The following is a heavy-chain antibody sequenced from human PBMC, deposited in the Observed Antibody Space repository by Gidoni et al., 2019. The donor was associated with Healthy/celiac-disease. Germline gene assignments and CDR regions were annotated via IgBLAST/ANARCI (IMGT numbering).Heavy chain of an antibody. CDR1: GGSISSRSYY. V-gene: IGHV4-39*01. CDR2: IYYSGST. D-gene: IGHD4-17*01. CDR3: ARLRVYGGNFDAFDI. J-gene: IGHJ3*02. Sequence: QLQLQESGPGLVKPSETLSLTCTVSGGSISSRSYYWGWIRQPPGKGLEWIGSIYYSGSTYYNPSLKSRVTISVDTSKNQFSLKLSSVTAADTAVYYCARLRVYGGNFDAFDIWGQGTMVTVSS.